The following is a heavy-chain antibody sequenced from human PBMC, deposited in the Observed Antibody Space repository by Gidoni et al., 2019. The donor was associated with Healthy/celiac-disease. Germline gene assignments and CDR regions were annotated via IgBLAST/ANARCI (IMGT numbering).Heavy chain of an antibody. CDR2: IWYDGSNK. Sequence: QVQLVEPGGGVVQPGRSLRLSCAASGLTFSSYGMHWVRQAPGKGLEWVAVIWYDGSNKYYADSVKGRFTISRDNSKNTLYLQMNSLRAEDTAVYYCARVRRDGYLIDYWGQGTLVTVSS. CDR1: GLTFSSYG. D-gene: IGHD5-12*01. J-gene: IGHJ4*02. CDR3: ARVRRDGYLIDY. V-gene: IGHV3-33*01.